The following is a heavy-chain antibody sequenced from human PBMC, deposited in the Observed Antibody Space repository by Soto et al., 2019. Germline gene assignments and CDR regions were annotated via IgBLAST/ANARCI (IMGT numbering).Heavy chain of an antibody. V-gene: IGHV4-39*01. CDR2: IYYSGST. J-gene: IGHJ6*03. CDR3: ARHGSYCSGGSCHRAEDYSYYMDV. CDR1: GGSISSGSYY. Sequence: ASETLSLTCTVSGGSISSGSYYSGWIRQPPGKGLEWIGSIYYSGSTYYNPSLRSRVTISEDTSKNQFSLKLTSVTAADTAVYYCARHGSYCSGGSCHRAEDYSYYMDVWGKGTTVTVSS. D-gene: IGHD2-15*01.